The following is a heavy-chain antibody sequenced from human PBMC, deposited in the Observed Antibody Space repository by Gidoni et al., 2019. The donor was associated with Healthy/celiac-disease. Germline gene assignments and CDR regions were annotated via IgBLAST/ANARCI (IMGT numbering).Heavy chain of an antibody. D-gene: IGHD6-13*01. CDR1: GYTFTSYG. Sequence: QVQLVQSGAEVQKPGASVKVSCKASGYTFTSYGIRWVRQAPGQGLEWMGWISAYNGNTNYAQKLQGRVTMTTDTSTSTAYMELRSLRSDDTAVYYCARDRSLISSWSTSSQNFDYWGQGTLVTVSS. V-gene: IGHV1-18*01. CDR2: ISAYNGNT. CDR3: ARDRSLISSWSTSSQNFDY. J-gene: IGHJ4*02.